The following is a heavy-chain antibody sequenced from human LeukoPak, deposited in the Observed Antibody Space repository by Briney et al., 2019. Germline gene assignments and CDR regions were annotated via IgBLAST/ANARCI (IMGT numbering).Heavy chain of an antibody. J-gene: IGHJ4*02. CDR3: ARAYGSGTDY. D-gene: IGHD3-10*01. Sequence: SETLSLTCTVSGGSISSSSYYWGWIRQPPGKGLEWIGSIYYSGSTYYNPSLKSRVTISVDTSKNQFSLKLSSVTAADTAVDYCARAYGSGTDYWGQGTLVTVSS. V-gene: IGHV4-39*07. CDR2: IYYSGST. CDR1: GGSISSSSYY.